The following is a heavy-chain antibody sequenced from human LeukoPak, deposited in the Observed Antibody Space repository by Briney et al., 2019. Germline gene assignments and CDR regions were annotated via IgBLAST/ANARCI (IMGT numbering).Heavy chain of an antibody. V-gene: IGHV1-2*02. CDR3: GGGGVGGSPFDY. CDR1: GYTFTGYY. CDR2: INPNSGGT. Sequence: ASVKVSCKASGYTFTGYYMHWVRQAPGQGLEWMGWINPNSGGTNYAQKFQGRVTMTRDTSISTAYMELSRLRSDDTAVYYWGGGGVGGSPFDYWGQGTLVTVSS. J-gene: IGHJ4*02. D-gene: IGHD2-15*01.